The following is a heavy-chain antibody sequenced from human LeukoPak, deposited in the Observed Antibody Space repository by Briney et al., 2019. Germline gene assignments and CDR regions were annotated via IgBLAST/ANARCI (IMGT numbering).Heavy chain of an antibody. CDR2: IYYSGST. J-gene: IGHJ4*02. CDR3: ARHSGEWVVYYFDY. V-gene: IGHV4-59*04. Sequence: SETLSITCTVSGGSISSYYWSWIRQPPGKGLEWIGFIYYSGSTYYNPSLKSRVTISVDTSKNQFSLKLSSVTAADTAVYYCARHSGEWVVYYFDYWGQGTLVTVSS. CDR1: GGSISSYY. D-gene: IGHD7-27*01.